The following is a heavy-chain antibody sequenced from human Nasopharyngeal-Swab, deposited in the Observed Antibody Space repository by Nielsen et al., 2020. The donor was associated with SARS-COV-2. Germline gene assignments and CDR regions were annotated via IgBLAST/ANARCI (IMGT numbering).Heavy chain of an antibody. CDR3: ARDRSIAAAGTAFDI. Sequence: ASVKVSCNASGYTFTGYYMHWVRQDPGKGLEWMGWTNPNSGGTNYAQKFQGRVTMTRDTSISTAYMELSRLRSDDTAVYYCARDRSIAAAGTAFDIWGQGTMVTVSS. D-gene: IGHD6-13*01. J-gene: IGHJ3*02. CDR2: TNPNSGGT. CDR1: GYTFTGYY. V-gene: IGHV1-2*02.